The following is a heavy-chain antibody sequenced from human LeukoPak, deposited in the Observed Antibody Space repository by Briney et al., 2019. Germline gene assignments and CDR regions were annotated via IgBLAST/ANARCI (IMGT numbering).Heavy chain of an antibody. CDR1: GGSISSYY. Sequence: PSETLSLTCTVSGGSISSYYWSWIRQPPGKGLEWIGYIYDSESTNYNPSLKSRVTISVDTSKNQFSLILSSVTAADTAVYYCTRDGGVAVTPLDFDFWGQGTLVTVSS. CDR2: IYDSEST. CDR3: TRDGGVAVTPLDFDF. J-gene: IGHJ4*02. V-gene: IGHV4-59*01. D-gene: IGHD6-19*01.